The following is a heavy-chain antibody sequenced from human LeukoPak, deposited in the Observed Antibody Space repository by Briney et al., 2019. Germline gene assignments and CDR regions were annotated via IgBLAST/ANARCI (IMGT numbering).Heavy chain of an antibody. D-gene: IGHD6-19*01. CDR3: AREWAGPSFDY. J-gene: IGHJ4*02. V-gene: IGHV3-30*03. CDR2: ISYDGSNK. CDR1: GFTMRNHW. Sequence: PSGGSLRLSCAASGFTMRNHWMSWVRQAPGKGLEWVAVISYDGSNKYYADSVKGRFTISRDNSKNTLYLQMNSLRAEDTAVYFCAREWAGPSFDYWGQGTLVTVSS.